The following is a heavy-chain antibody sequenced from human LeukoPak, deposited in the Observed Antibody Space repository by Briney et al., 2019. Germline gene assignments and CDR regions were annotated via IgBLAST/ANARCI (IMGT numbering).Heavy chain of an antibody. D-gene: IGHD4-17*01. V-gene: IGHV1-46*01. Sequence: ASVKVSCKASGYTFTSYYMHWVRQAPGQGLEWMEIINPSGGSTSYAQKFQGRATMTRDTSTSTVYMELSSLRSEDTAVYYCARAGSNGDYVDYWGQGTLVTFSS. CDR3: ARAGSNGDYVDY. J-gene: IGHJ4*02. CDR1: GYTFTSYY. CDR2: INPSGGST.